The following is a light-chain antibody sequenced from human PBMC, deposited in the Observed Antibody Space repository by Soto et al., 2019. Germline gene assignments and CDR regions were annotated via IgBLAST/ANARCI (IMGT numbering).Light chain of an antibody. V-gene: IGKV3-20*01. CDR3: QHYDNLLWT. Sequence: ENVLTQSPGTLSLSPGERATLSCRASQSVSSTNLAWYQQKPGRAPRLLIYRVSNRATGIPDRFSGSGSGTDFTLTIRRLDPEDFAVYYCQHYDNLLWTFGQGTKVEV. CDR2: RVS. CDR1: QSVSSTN. J-gene: IGKJ1*01.